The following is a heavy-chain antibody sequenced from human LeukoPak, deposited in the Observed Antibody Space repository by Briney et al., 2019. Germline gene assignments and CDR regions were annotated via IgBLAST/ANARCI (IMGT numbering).Heavy chain of an antibody. J-gene: IGHJ3*02. CDR1: GFTFSSHG. V-gene: IGHV3-30*18. Sequence: GGSLRLSCAASGFTFSSHGIHWVRQAPGKGLEWVAVISYAGSDKYYADSVKGRFTISRDNSKNTLYLQMNSLRAEDTAVYYCAKSSSGGWYLLGDAFDIWGQGTMATVSS. D-gene: IGHD6-19*01. CDR3: AKSSSGGWYLLGDAFDI. CDR2: ISYAGSDK.